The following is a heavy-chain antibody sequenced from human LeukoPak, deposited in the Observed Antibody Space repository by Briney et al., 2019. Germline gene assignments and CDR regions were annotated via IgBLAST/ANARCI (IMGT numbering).Heavy chain of an antibody. CDR1: GFSFSSYS. CDR3: ARDSYDSSGYLTLGFDY. D-gene: IGHD3-22*01. V-gene: IGHV3-21*01. J-gene: IGHJ4*02. CDR2: ISSGSGYI. Sequence: GGSLRLSCAASGFSFSSYSMNWVRQAPGKGLEWVSIISSGSGYIFYADSVKGRFTISRDNSKNTLYLQMNSLRAEDTAVYYCARDSYDSSGYLTLGFDYWGQGTLVTVSS.